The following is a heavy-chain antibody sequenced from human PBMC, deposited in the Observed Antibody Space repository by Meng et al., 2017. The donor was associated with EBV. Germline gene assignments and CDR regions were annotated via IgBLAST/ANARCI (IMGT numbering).Heavy chain of an antibody. CDR2: MNPNSGNT. CDR3: ARGPYYYDSSGYYYGEFDP. CDR1: GYTFTSYD. D-gene: IGHD3-22*01. Sequence: QVQVVHAGAEVKKPGASVKVSCKASGYTFTSYDINWVRQATGQGLEWMGWMNPNSGNTGYAQKFQGRVTMTRNTSISTAYMELSSLRSEDTAVYYCARGPYYYDSSGYYYGEFDPWGQGTLVTVSS. J-gene: IGHJ5*02. V-gene: IGHV1-8*01.